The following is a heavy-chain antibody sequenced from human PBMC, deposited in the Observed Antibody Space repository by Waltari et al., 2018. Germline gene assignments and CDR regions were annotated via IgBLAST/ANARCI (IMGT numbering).Heavy chain of an antibody. CDR2: VNPNSGGT. Sequence: QVQLVQSGAEVKKPGASVKVSCKASGYTFTGYYMHWVRQAPGQGLEWMGRVNPNSGGTNYAQKFQGRVPMTRDTAISTAYMELSRLRSDDTAVYYCAREYWGWCYFDYWGQGTLVTVSS. D-gene: IGHD7-27*01. J-gene: IGHJ4*02. CDR1: GYTFTGYY. CDR3: AREYWGWCYFDY. V-gene: IGHV1-2*02.